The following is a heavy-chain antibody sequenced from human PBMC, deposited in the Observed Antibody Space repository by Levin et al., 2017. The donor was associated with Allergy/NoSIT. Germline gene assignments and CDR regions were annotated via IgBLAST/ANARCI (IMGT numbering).Heavy chain of an antibody. CDR2: IYYTGST. CDR3: ARGQSTYYTNYAYDS. J-gene: IGHJ4*02. Sequence: LRLSCTVSGGSVISGGSHWSWIRQHPGKGLEWIGYIYYTGSTYYNPSLKSRVTISIDTSTNQFSLRLSSVTAADTAVYYCARGQSTYYTNYAYDSWGQGTLVTVSS. D-gene: IGHD4-11*01. CDR1: GGSVISGGSH. V-gene: IGHV4-31*03.